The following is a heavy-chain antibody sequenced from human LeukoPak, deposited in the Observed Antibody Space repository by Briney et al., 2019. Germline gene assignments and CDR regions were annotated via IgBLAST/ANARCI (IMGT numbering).Heavy chain of an antibody. CDR3: ARTRSCSSSWYGQFDY. CDR1: GGTFSSYA. J-gene: IGHJ4*02. CDR2: IIPIFGTA. D-gene: IGHD6-13*01. Sequence: SVKVSCKASGGTFSSYAISWVRQAPGQGLEWMGGIIPIFGTANYAQKFQGRVTITADKSTSTAYMELSSLRSEDTAVYYCARTRSCSSSWYGQFDYWGQGTLVTVSS. V-gene: IGHV1-69*06.